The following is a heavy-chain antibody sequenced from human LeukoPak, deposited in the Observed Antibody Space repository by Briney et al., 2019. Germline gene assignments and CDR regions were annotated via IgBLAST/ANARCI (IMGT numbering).Heavy chain of an antibody. CDR1: GYTFTSYG. CDR2: ISAYNGNT. J-gene: IGHJ5*02. Sequence: ASVKVSCKASGYTFTSYGISWVRQAPGQGLEWMGWISAYNGNTNYAQKLQGRVTMTTDTSTSTAYMELRSLRPDDTAVYFCARDENYDILTGYYTSGGLFDPWGQGTLVTVSS. V-gene: IGHV1-18*01. CDR3: ARDENYDILTGYYTSGGLFDP. D-gene: IGHD3-9*01.